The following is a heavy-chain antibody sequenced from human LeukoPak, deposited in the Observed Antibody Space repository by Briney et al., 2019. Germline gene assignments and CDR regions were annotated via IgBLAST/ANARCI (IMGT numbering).Heavy chain of an antibody. J-gene: IGHJ4*02. CDR3: ARSQYSEYDYEL. V-gene: IGHV4-4*07. CDR1: GGSITNYY. D-gene: IGHD5-12*01. CDR2: MYTSGDS. Sequence: SETLSLTCTVSGGSITNYYWSWIRQPAGKGLEWIGRMYTSGDSNYNPSLKSRVTMSVDTSKNQFSLKLKSVTAADTAVYYCARSQYSEYDYELWGQGTLVTVSS.